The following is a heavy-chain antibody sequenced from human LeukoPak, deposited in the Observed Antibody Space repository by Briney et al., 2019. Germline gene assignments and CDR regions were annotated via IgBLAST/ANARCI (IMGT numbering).Heavy chain of an antibody. Sequence: SETLSLTCTVSGASISSFYWSWIRQPAGKGLEWIGRIYVDGTTNYNPSLKSRVTMSVDTSKNQVSLKLSSVTAADTAVYYCARMTGLRFLEWSTRAFDIWGQGTMVTVSS. CDR2: IYVDGTT. V-gene: IGHV4-4*07. J-gene: IGHJ3*02. D-gene: IGHD3-3*01. CDR1: GASISSFY. CDR3: ARMTGLRFLEWSTRAFDI.